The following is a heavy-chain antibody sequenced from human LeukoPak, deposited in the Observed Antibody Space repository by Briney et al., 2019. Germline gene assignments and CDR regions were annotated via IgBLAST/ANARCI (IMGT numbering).Heavy chain of an antibody. CDR3: AKGRPWTNYYYYGMDV. V-gene: IGHV3-9*01. CDR2: ISWNSGSI. CDR1: GFTFSSYW. Sequence: GGSLRLSCAASGFTFSSYWMHWVRQAPGKGLVWVSGISWNSGSIGYADSVKGRFTISRDNAKNSLYLQMNSLRAEDTALYYCAKGRPWTNYYYYGMDVWGQGTTVTVSS. D-gene: IGHD3/OR15-3a*01. J-gene: IGHJ6*02.